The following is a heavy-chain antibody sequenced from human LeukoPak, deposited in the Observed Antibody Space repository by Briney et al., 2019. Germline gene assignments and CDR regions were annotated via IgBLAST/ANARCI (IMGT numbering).Heavy chain of an antibody. Sequence: ASVKVSCKASGYTSTGYYMHWVRQAPGQGREWVGWINPNSGGTNYAQKFQGRVTMTRDTSISTAYMELSRLRSDDTAVYYCARDLRWLDVGNFDYWGQGTLVTVSS. CDR1: GYTSTGYY. CDR2: INPNSGGT. V-gene: IGHV1-2*02. J-gene: IGHJ4*02. CDR3: ARDLRWLDVGNFDY. D-gene: IGHD4-23*01.